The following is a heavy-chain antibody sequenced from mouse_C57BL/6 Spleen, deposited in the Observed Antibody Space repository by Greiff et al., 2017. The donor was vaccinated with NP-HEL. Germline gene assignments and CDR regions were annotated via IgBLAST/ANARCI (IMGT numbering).Heavy chain of an antibody. D-gene: IGHD2-4*01. CDR1: GYTFTDYN. CDR2: INPNNGGT. J-gene: IGHJ3*01. CDR3: ARSDYDWFAY. Sequence: EVQLQQSGPELVKPGASVKIPCKASGYTFTDYNMDWVKQSHGKSLEWIGDINPNNGGTIYNQKFKGKATSTVDKSSSTAYMELRSLTSEDTAVYYCARSDYDWFAYWGQGTLVTVSA. V-gene: IGHV1-18*01.